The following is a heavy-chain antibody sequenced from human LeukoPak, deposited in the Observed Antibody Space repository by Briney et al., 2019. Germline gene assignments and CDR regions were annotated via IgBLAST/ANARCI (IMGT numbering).Heavy chain of an antibody. CDR3: ARERDGYTHDAFDV. CDR1: GFTLSNYS. V-gene: IGHV3-48*01. Sequence: GGSLRLSCAVSGFTLSNYSMNWVRQAPGKGLEWISYISGSGFTIHYADSVKGRFTISRDNAKNALYLQMNSLRAEDTAVYYCARERDGYTHDAFDVWGQGTMVTVSS. J-gene: IGHJ3*01. D-gene: IGHD5-24*01. CDR2: ISGSGFTI.